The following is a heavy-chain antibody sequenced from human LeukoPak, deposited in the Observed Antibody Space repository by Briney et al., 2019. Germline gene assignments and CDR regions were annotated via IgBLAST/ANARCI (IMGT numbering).Heavy chain of an antibody. J-gene: IGHJ4*02. CDR3: ATELRYVGGYFDY. CDR1: GFTVRSKY. D-gene: IGHD3-9*01. Sequence: PGGSLRLSCAASGFTVRSKYMSWVRQAPGKGPEWVSVILTGDNTYYSDSVRGRFTISRDHSRNTLYLQRNNLRAEDTAVYYCATELRYVGGYFDYWGQGTLVTVSS. CDR2: ILTGDNT. V-gene: IGHV3-53*01.